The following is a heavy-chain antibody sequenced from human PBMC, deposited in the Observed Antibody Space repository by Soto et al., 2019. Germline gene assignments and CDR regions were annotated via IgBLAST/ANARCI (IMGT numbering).Heavy chain of an antibody. J-gene: IGHJ4*02. V-gene: IGHV3-74*01. Sequence: EVQLVESRGGLVQPGGSLRLSCAASGFTFGNYWMHWVRQAPGKGLVWVSRVNPDGSGATYADSVKGRFTISRDNANHTLYLQMNSLRGDDTAVYYCDRARALWFRDYWGQGTLVTVSS. CDR1: GFTFGNYW. CDR2: VNPDGSGA. CDR3: DRARALWFRDY. D-gene: IGHD3-10*01.